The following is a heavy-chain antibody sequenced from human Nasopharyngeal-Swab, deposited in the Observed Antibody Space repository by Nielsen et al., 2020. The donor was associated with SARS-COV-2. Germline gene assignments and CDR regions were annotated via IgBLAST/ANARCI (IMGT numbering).Heavy chain of an antibody. V-gene: IGHV4-34*01. Sequence: WIRQPPGKGLEWIGEINHSGNTNYNPSLKSRVTISVDTSKNQFSLKLSSVTAADTAVYYCARGRRVVRGVIITNYYYYYMDVWGKGTTVTVSS. CDR3: ARGRRVVRGVIITNYYYYYMDV. CDR2: INHSGNT. J-gene: IGHJ6*03. D-gene: IGHD3-10*01.